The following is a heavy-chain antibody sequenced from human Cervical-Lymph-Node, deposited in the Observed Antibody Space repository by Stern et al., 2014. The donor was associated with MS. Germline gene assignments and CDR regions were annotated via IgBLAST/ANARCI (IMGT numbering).Heavy chain of an antibody. CDR1: GGTFSMYA. Sequence: QVQLVQSGAEVKKPGSSVRVSCKASGGTFSMYAVTWVRQAPGQGLEWMGGIIPNLGTATYAQKFRGRVTVTADESTSTAYLGLSSLKSEDTAVYYCARGAGSSSWYGIYFDPWGQGTLVTVSS. J-gene: IGHJ5*02. V-gene: IGHV1-69*01. CDR3: ARGAGSSSWYGIYFDP. CDR2: IIPNLGTA. D-gene: IGHD6-13*01.